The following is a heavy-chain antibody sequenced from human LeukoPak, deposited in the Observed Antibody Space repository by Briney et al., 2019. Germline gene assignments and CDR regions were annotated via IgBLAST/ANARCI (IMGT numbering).Heavy chain of an antibody. Sequence: GGSLRLSCSASGFTFSTYAMHWVRQAPGKGLEYVSAISSNGGSTYYADSVKGRFTISRDNSKSTLYLQMSSLRAEDTAVYYCVVSYLYAFDIWGQGTMVTVAS. CDR3: VVSYLYAFDI. CDR2: ISSNGGST. CDR1: GFTFSTYA. V-gene: IGHV3-64D*09. J-gene: IGHJ3*02. D-gene: IGHD5-18*01.